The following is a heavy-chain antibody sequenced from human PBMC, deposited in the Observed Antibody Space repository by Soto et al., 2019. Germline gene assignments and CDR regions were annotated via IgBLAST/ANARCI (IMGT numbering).Heavy chain of an antibody. CDR3: AKNYQFDC. Sequence: EVQLLDSWGGLEQPVGSLRLSCAASGFIFTSYAMSWVRQAPGKGLEWVSSINVGDAGTNYADSVKGRFTISRDNSKNTLYLQMKFLRADDTAIYYCAKNYQFDCWGQGTLVTVSS. D-gene: IGHD2-2*01. J-gene: IGHJ5*01. CDR2: INVGDAGT. CDR1: GFIFTSYA. V-gene: IGHV3-23*01.